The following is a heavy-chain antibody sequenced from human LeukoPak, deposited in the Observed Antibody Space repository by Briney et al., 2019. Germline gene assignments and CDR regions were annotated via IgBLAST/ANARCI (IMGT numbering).Heavy chain of an antibody. V-gene: IGHV1-69*02. J-gene: IGHJ4*02. Sequence: SVKVSCKASGGTFSSYTISWVRQAPGQGLEWMGRIIPILGIANYAQKFQGRVTITADKSTSTAYMELSSLRSEDTAVYYCASYYYDSSGFLDYWGQGTLVTVSS. D-gene: IGHD3-22*01. CDR1: GGTFSSYT. CDR2: IIPILGIA. CDR3: ASYYYDSSGFLDY.